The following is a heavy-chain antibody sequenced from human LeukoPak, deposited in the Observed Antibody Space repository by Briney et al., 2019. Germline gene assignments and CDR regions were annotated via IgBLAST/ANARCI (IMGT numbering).Heavy chain of an antibody. D-gene: IGHD6-13*01. Sequence: GGSLRLSCAASGFTFSDRYMDWVRQAPGKGLEWVGRSRNKANSYTTEYAASVKGRFTVSRDDSKNTLYLQMNSLKTEDTAVYYCTTKYTSSWSPTNWGQGTLVTVSS. CDR3: TTKYTSSWSPTN. V-gene: IGHV3-72*01. J-gene: IGHJ4*02. CDR2: SRNKANSYTT. CDR1: GFTFSDRY.